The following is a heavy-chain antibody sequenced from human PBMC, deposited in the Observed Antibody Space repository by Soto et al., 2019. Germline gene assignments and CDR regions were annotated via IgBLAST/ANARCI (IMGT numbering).Heavy chain of an antibody. CDR3: TTDEIAVAGRGYYYGMDV. V-gene: IGHV3-15*07. J-gene: IGHJ6*02. CDR2: IKSKTDGGTT. CDR1: GFTFSNAW. Sequence: PGGSLRLSCAASGFTFSNAWMNWVRQAPGKGLEWVGRIKSKTDGGTTDYAAPVKGRFTISRDDSKNTLYLQMNSLKTEDTAVYYCTTDEIAVAGRGYYYGMDVWGQGTTVTVSS. D-gene: IGHD6-19*01.